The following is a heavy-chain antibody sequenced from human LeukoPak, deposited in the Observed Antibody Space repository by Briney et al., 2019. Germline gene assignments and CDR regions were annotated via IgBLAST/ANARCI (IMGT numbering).Heavy chain of an antibody. J-gene: IGHJ4*02. D-gene: IGHD1-26*01. CDR2: MYYSGNS. CDR3: ARSQSQSGSYRYYFTY. CDR1: GVSVGSAGYY. Sequence: PSETLSLTCSVSGVSVGSAGYYWTWIRQPPGKGLEWIGYMYYSGNSNYNPFLKSRVTMSLDPSKNRFSLKLGSVTAADTAVYYCARSQSQSGSYRYYFTYWGQGTLVTVSS. V-gene: IGHV4-61*08.